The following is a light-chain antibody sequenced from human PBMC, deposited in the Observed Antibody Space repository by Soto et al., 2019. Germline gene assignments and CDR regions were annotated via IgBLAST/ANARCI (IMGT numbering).Light chain of an antibody. CDR1: QNVGSF. J-gene: IGKJ2*01. Sequence: DIQMTQSPSSLSASVGDRVSLTFRAGQNVGSFVNWYQQKPAKAPRLLIYATSNLQSGVPSRISGSGSGTEITLTINSVQPEDCETYFCQQSYRAQYTFGQGTKLEIK. CDR2: ATS. V-gene: IGKV1-39*01. CDR3: QQSYRAQYT.